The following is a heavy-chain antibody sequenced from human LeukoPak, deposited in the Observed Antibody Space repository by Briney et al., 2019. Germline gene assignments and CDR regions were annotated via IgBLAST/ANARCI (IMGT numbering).Heavy chain of an antibody. CDR1: GFSVITDY. CDR3: ARGWGSFEN. Sequence: PGGSLRLSCAASGFSVITDYMTCVRQAPGKGLEWVSTLYSSGNTYYADSVKGRFTVSRDNSKNTLFLEMSSLRAEDTAVYFCARGWGSFENWGQGTLVAVSS. CDR2: LYSSGNT. V-gene: IGHV3-53*01. D-gene: IGHD7-27*01. J-gene: IGHJ4*02.